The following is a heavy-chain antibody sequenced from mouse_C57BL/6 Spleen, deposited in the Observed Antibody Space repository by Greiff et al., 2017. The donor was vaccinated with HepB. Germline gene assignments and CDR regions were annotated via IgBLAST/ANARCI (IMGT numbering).Heavy chain of an antibody. Sequence: DVMLVESGGGLVKPGGSLKLSCAASGFTFSDYGMHWVRQAPEKGLEWVAYISSGSSTIYYADTVKGRFTISRDNAKNTLFLQMTSLRSEDTAMYYCARVYGYDGTWFAYWGQGTLVTVSA. D-gene: IGHD2-2*01. V-gene: IGHV5-17*01. J-gene: IGHJ3*01. CDR2: ISSGSSTI. CDR1: GFTFSDYG. CDR3: ARVYGYDGTWFAY.